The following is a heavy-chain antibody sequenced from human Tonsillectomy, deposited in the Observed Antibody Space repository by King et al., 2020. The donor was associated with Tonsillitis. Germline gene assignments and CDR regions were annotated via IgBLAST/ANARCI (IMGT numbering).Heavy chain of an antibody. V-gene: IGHV1-2*02. CDR2: INPSSGGT. CDR1: GYTFTDYY. CDR3: ARSLRTSPY. D-gene: IGHD3-16*01. Sequence: QLVQSGAEVEKPGASVRVSCKASGYTFTDYYIHWVRQAPGQGLEWMGWINPSSGGTNYAQKFQGRVTVTRDTSISTAYMELSRLTSDDTAMYYCARSLRTSPYWGQGTLVTVSS. J-gene: IGHJ4*02.